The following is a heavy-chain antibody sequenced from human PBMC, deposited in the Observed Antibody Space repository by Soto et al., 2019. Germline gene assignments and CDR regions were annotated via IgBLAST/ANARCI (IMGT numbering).Heavy chain of an antibody. CDR1: GFTFSSYA. CDR2: ISGSGGST. Sequence: EVQLLESGGGLVQPGGSLRLSCAASGFTFSSYAMSWVRQAPGKGLEWVSAISGSGGSTYYADSVKGRFTISRDNSKNTLYLQMNSLRAEDTVVYYCAKDLVEEDIVLMVYAIQYGMDVWGQGTTVTVSS. V-gene: IGHV3-23*01. J-gene: IGHJ6*02. CDR3: AKDLVEEDIVLMVYAIQYGMDV. D-gene: IGHD2-8*01.